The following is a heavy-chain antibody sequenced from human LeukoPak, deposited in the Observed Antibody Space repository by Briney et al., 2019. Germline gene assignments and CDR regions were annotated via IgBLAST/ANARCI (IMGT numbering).Heavy chain of an antibody. V-gene: IGHV5-51*01. D-gene: IGHD2-15*01. Sequence: GESLKISCKGSGYSFTNFWIGWVRQMPGKGLGCMGVIYPGDSDTRYSPSFQGQVTISADNSISTAYLQCSSLKASDTDMYYCARPGSRGYDSSFDYWGQGTLVTVSS. CDR1: GYSFTNFW. CDR2: IYPGDSDT. J-gene: IGHJ4*02. CDR3: ARPGSRGYDSSFDY.